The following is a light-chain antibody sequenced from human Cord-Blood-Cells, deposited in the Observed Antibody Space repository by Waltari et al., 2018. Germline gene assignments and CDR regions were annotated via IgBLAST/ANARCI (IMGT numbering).Light chain of an antibody. CDR1: SSDVGSYNL. J-gene: IGLJ2*01. CDR2: GGS. V-gene: IGLV2-23*01. Sequence: QSALTQPASVSGSPGQSITISCTGTSSDVGSYNLVSWYQQHPGKAPKLMIYGGSKRPSGVSNRFSGSKSGNTDSLTISGLQAEDEADYYCCSYAGSSNVVFGGGTKLTVL. CDR3: CSYAGSSNVV.